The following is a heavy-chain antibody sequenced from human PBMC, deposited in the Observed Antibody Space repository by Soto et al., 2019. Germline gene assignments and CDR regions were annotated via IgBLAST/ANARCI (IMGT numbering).Heavy chain of an antibody. CDR2: INHSGST. D-gene: IGHD2-15*01. CDR1: GGSFSGYY. V-gene: IGHV4-34*01. J-gene: IGHJ5*02. Sequence: QVQLQQWGAGLLKPSETLSLTCAVYGGSFSGYYWSWIRQPPGKGLEWIGEINHSGSTNYNPSLGRRVTISGDTSPTQVSLKLSSVAAADTAVYYCARGSGWAIVVVVAARGWFDPWGQGTLVTVSS. CDR3: ARGSGWAIVVVVAARGWFDP.